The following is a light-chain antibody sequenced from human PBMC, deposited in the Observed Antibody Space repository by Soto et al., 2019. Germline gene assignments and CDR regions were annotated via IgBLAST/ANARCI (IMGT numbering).Light chain of an antibody. CDR1: SSDVGSYNL. CDR2: EVR. CDR3: SSYTTSGTPYV. Sequence: QSVLTQPASVSGSPGQSITISCTGTSSDVGSYNLVSWYQQHPGKAPKLIISEVRDRPSGVSTRFSGSKSGNTASLTISGLQPEDEADYYCSSYTTSGTPYVFGTGTKLTVL. J-gene: IGLJ1*01. V-gene: IGLV2-14*02.